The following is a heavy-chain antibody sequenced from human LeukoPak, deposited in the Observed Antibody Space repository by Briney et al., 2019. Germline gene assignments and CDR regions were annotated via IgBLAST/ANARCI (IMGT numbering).Heavy chain of an antibody. V-gene: IGHV3-21*01. CDR3: AREAAIYSSGRFSWFDP. CDR1: GFTFSSYS. J-gene: IGHJ5*02. D-gene: IGHD6-19*01. CDR2: ISSSSSYI. Sequence: PGGSLRLSCAASGFTFSSYSMNWVRQAPGKGLEWVSSISSSSSYIYYADSVKGRFTISRDNAKNSLYLQMNSLRAEDTAVYYCAREAAIYSSGRFSWFDPWAQGTLVTVSS.